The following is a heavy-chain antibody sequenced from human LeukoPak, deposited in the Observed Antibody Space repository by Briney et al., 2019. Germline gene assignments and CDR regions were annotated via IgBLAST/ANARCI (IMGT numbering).Heavy chain of an antibody. V-gene: IGHV5-51*01. CDR1: GYSFTSYW. Sequence: GESLKISCKGSGYSFTSYWIGWVRQMPGKGLEWMGIIYPGDSDTRYSPSFQGQVTISADKSISTAYLQWSSLKASDTAMYYCARLRGSYYNPDKDFDPWGQGTLVTVSS. D-gene: IGHD3-10*01. J-gene: IGHJ5*02. CDR3: ARLRGSYYNPDKDFDP. CDR2: IYPGDSDT.